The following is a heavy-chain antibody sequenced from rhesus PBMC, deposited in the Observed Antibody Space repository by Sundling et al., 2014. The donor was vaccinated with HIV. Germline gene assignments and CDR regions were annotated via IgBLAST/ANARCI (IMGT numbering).Heavy chain of an antibody. CDR2: IYTDGNN. CDR1: GGSISGGFG. CDR3: ARHTVNGFDV. V-gene: IGHV4-76*01. Sequence: VQLQESGPGLVKPSETLSLTCAVSGGSISGGFGWNWIRQPPGKGLEWIGSIYTDGNNYLNASLRSRVTLSVDTSQSQFSLKLNSVTAADTALYFCARHTVNGFDVWGPGVLVTVSS. J-gene: IGHJ5-1*01. D-gene: IGHD4-23*01.